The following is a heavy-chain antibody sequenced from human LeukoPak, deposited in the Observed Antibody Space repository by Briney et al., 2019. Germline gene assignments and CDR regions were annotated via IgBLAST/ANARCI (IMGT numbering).Heavy chain of an antibody. J-gene: IGHJ4*02. CDR1: GGSISSGGYS. Sequence: PSQTLSLTCAVSGGSISSGGYSWSWIRQPPGKGLEWIGYIYHSGSTYYNPSLKSRVTISVDRSKNQFSLKLSSVTAADTAVYYCARVHCSSTSCTFDYWGQGTPVTVSS. CDR3: ARVHCSSTSCTFDY. V-gene: IGHV4-30-2*01. D-gene: IGHD2-2*01. CDR2: IYHSGST.